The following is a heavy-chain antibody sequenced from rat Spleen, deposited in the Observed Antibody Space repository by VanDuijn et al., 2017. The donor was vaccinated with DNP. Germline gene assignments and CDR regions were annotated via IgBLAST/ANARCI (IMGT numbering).Heavy chain of an antibody. D-gene: IGHD4-3*01. J-gene: IGHJ2*01. V-gene: IGHV5-31*01. CDR2: ITSSGGST. Sequence: EVQLVESGGDLVQPGRSLKLSCVASGFTFNKYWMTWIRQVPGKGLEWIASITSSGGSTYYPDSVKGRFTISRDNARNTLYLQMNSLRSEDMATYYCARWNSGHFDYWGQGVMVTVSS. CDR1: GFTFNKYW. CDR3: ARWNSGHFDY.